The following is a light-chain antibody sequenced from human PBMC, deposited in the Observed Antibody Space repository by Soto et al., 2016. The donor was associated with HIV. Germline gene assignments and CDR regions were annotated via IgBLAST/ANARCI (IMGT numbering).Light chain of an antibody. Sequence: SYELTQPPSVSVSPGQTARITCSGDALPDQYAYWYQQKPGQAPVLVIYKDTERPSGIPGGFSGSSSGTTVTLTISGVQAEDEADYYCQSVDSSGTYVVFGGGTKLT. CDR2: KDT. V-gene: IGLV3-25*03. CDR1: ALPDQY. CDR3: QSVDSSGTYVV. J-gene: IGLJ2*01.